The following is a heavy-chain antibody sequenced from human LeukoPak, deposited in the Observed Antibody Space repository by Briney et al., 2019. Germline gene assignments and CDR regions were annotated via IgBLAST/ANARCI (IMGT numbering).Heavy chain of an antibody. CDR2: INAGNGNT. V-gene: IGHV1-3*01. Sequence: ASVKVSCKASGYTFINFAINWGRQVPGQRPEWVGWINAGNGNTRYSQKFQGRVIITRDTSASTAYMELSSLTSEDTAVYYCARGPRAAADDYWGQGTLVTVSS. CDR3: ARGPRAAADDY. J-gene: IGHJ4*02. CDR1: GYTFINFA. D-gene: IGHD6-13*01.